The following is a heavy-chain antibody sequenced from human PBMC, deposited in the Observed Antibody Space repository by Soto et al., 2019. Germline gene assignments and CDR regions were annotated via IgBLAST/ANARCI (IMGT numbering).Heavy chain of an antibody. Sequence: GGSLRLSCAASGFTFSSYSMNWVRQAPGKGLEWVSYISSSSSTIYYADSVKGRFTISRDNAKNSLYLQMNSLRDEDTAVYYCARDRKIDTYYYDSSGPNGAEYFQHWGQGTLVTVSS. J-gene: IGHJ1*01. CDR1: GFTFSSYS. V-gene: IGHV3-48*02. CDR2: ISSSSSTI. D-gene: IGHD3-22*01. CDR3: ARDRKIDTYYYDSSGPNGAEYFQH.